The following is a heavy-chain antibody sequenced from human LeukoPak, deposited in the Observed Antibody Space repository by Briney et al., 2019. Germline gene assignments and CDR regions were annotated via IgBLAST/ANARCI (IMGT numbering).Heavy chain of an antibody. CDR1: GGSISSYY. D-gene: IGHD2/OR15-2a*01. CDR2: IYYSGST. V-gene: IGHV4-59*08. Sequence: SETLSLTCTVSGGSISSYYWSWIRQPPGKGLEWIGYIYYSGSTNYNPSLKSRVTISVDTSKNQFSLKLSSVTAADTAVYYCAGLFYGSHFDYWGQGTLVTVSS. CDR3: AGLFYGSHFDY. J-gene: IGHJ4*02.